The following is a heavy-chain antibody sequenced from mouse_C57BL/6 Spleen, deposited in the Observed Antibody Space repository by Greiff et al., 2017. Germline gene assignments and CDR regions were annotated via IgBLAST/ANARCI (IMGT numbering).Heavy chain of an antibody. CDR1: GFTFSSYA. J-gene: IGHJ1*03. CDR2: ISDGGSYT. CDR3: AREITTVVATRYFDV. V-gene: IGHV5-4*01. D-gene: IGHD1-1*01. Sequence: EVNVVESGGGLVKPGGSLKLSCAASGFTFSSYAMSWVRQTPEKRLEWVATISDGGSYTYYPDNVKGRFTISRDNAKNNLYLQMSHLKSEDTAMYYCAREITTVVATRYFDVWGTGTTVTVSS.